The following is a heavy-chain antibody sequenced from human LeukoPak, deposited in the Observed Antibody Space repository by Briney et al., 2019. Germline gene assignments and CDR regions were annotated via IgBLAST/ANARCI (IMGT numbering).Heavy chain of an antibody. CDR3: AKGATEGYYYYYGLDV. CDR1: GYTFTGYY. V-gene: IGHV1-2*02. J-gene: IGHJ6*02. CDR2: INPKSGAT. Sequence: ASVKVSCKASGYTFTGYYMHWVRQAPGQGLEWMGWINPKSGATTYAQKFQDRVTLTRDTSINTAYMDLSGLTSDDTAVFYCAKGATEGYYYYYGLDVWGQGTTVTVPS.